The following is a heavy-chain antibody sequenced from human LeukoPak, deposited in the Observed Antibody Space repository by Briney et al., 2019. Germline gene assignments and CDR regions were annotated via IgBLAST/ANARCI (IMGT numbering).Heavy chain of an antibody. J-gene: IGHJ5*02. CDR1: GGSISSGDYY. D-gene: IGHD3-22*01. CDR2: MYYSGST. Sequence: SETLSLTCTVSGGSISSGDYYWSWIRQPPGKGLEWIAYMYYSGSTYYNPSLKSRVTMSADTSKNQLSLKLSSVTAADTAVYYCARPYYYDSRIDHWGQGILVTVSS. CDR3: ARPYYYDSRIDH. V-gene: IGHV4-30-4*01.